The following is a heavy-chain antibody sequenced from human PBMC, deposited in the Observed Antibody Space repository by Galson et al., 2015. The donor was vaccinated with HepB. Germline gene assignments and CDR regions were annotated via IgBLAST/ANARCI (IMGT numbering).Heavy chain of an antibody. D-gene: IGHD5-12*01. CDR2: ISSSGTYI. J-gene: IGHJ4*02. CDR3: AGDGSGYEGFNFDY. Sequence: SLRLSCAASGFTFSTYSMSWVRQAPGKGLEWVSSISSSGTYIYYADSVKGRFTVSRDNAKNSLFLQMNSLRGEDTAVYYCAGDGSGYEGFNFDYWGQGTLVTVSS. CDR1: GFTFSTYS. V-gene: IGHV3-21*01.